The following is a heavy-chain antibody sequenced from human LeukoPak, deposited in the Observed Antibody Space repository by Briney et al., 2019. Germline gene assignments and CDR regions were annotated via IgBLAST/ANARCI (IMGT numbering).Heavy chain of an antibody. Sequence: SETLSLTCTVSGGSISSGGYYWSWIRQPPGKGLEWIGYIYYSGSTNYNPSLKSRVTISVDTSKNQFSLKLSSVTAADTAVYYCATAPGPSQPFDYWGQGTLVAVSS. CDR1: GGSISSGGYY. CDR3: ATAPGPSQPFDY. J-gene: IGHJ4*02. V-gene: IGHV4-61*08. CDR2: IYYSGST. D-gene: IGHD1-14*01.